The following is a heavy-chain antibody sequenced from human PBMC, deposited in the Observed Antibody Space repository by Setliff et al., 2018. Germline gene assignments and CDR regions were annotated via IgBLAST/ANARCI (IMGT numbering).Heavy chain of an antibody. V-gene: IGHV4-59*08. CDR2: IYSSGST. CDR3: ARQVDTPMAPIDY. Sequence: NPSETLSLTCAVSGGSVTSHYWSWIRQPPGKGLEWIGFIYSSGSTEYNPSLKSRVTMSIDASKNQLSLKLSSVTAADSAIYYCARQVDTPMAPIDYWGQGTLVTVSS. J-gene: IGHJ4*02. D-gene: IGHD5-18*01. CDR1: GGSVTSHY.